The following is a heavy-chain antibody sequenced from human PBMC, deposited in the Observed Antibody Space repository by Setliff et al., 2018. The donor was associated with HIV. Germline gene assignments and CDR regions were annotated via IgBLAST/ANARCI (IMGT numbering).Heavy chain of an antibody. J-gene: IGHJ4*02. D-gene: IGHD5-18*01. Sequence: PGGSLRLSCTASGFTFGDYAMSWFRQAPGKGLEWVGFIRSKAYGGTTEYAASVKGSFTISRDDSKSIAYLQMNSLKTEDTAVYYCTREGPYSYGRYYFDYWGQGTLVTVSS. V-gene: IGHV3-49*03. CDR3: TREGPYSYGRYYFDY. CDR1: GFTFGDYA. CDR2: IRSKAYGGTT.